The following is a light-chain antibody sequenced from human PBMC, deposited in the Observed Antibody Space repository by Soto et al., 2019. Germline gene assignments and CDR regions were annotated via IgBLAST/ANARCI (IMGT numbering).Light chain of an antibody. J-gene: IGKJ2*01. Sequence: EIVLTQSPGTLSLSPGERATLSCRASQSVSSNYLAWYQQKPGQAPRLLIYDTSSRATGIPDRFSGSGSGTDFTLTISRLEPEDFALYFCQQYGSSPPYTFGQGTKLEIK. CDR1: QSVSSNY. CDR3: QQYGSSPPYT. V-gene: IGKV3-20*01. CDR2: DTS.